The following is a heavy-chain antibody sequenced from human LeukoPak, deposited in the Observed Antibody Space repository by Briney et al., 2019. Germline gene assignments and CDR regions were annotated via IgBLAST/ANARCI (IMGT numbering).Heavy chain of an antibody. J-gene: IGHJ5*02. Sequence: GGSLRLSCAASGFTFSSYGMHWVRQAPGKGLEWVAFIRYDGSNKYYADSVKGRFTISRDNAKNSLYLQMNSLRAEDTAVYYCARDCPYYDFWSGFSFDPWGQGTLVTVSS. V-gene: IGHV3-30*02. D-gene: IGHD3-3*01. CDR2: IRYDGSNK. CDR3: ARDCPYYDFWSGFSFDP. CDR1: GFTFSSYG.